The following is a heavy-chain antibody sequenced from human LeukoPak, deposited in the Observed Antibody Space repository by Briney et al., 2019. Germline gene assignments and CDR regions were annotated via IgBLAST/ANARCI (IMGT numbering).Heavy chain of an antibody. Sequence: RGSLRLSCAASGLTLSSYSMNWVRQAPGKGLQWVSYISSSSSTIYYADSVKGRFTISRDNAKNSLYLQMNSLRAEDTAVYYCANSGSYSDYDDAFDIWGQGTMVTVSS. CDR1: GLTLSSYS. D-gene: IGHD1-26*01. J-gene: IGHJ3*02. CDR3: ANSGSYSDYDDAFDI. V-gene: IGHV3-48*04. CDR2: ISSSSSTI.